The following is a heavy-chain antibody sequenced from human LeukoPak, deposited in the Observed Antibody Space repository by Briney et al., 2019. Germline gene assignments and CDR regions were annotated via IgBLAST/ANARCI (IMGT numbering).Heavy chain of an antibody. CDR1: GGSISNSDYS. Sequence: SETLSLTCTVSGGSISNSDYSWGWIRQPPGKGLECIGTIYDSGNTYYNASLKSQVSISIDTSKNRFSLKLTSVTAADTALYFCARGFRGPNFDYWGQGTLVTVSS. V-gene: IGHV4-39*01. CDR3: ARGFRGPNFDY. D-gene: IGHD3-10*01. CDR2: IYDSGNT. J-gene: IGHJ4*02.